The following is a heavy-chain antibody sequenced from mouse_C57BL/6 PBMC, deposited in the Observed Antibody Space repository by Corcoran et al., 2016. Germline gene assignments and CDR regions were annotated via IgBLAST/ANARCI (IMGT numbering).Heavy chain of an antibody. CDR1: GYTFTTYG. V-gene: IGHV9-3*01. Sequence: QIQLVQSGPELKKPGETVKISCKASGYTFTTYGMSWVKQAPGKGLKWMGWINTYSGVPTYADDFKGRFAFSLETSASTAYLQINNLKNEDTATYFCARRDGYYGYFDVWGTGTTVTVSS. J-gene: IGHJ1*03. D-gene: IGHD2-3*01. CDR3: ARRDGYYGYFDV. CDR2: INTYSGVP.